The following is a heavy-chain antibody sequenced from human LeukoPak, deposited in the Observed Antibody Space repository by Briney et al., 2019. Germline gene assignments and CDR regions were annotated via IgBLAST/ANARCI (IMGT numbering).Heavy chain of an antibody. CDR3: ARGPVTVTTNNWFDP. CDR2: INHSGST. V-gene: IGHV4-34*01. D-gene: IGHD4-17*01. Sequence: PSETLSLTCAVYGGSFSGYYWSWTRQPPGKGLEWIGEINHSGSTNYNPSLKSRVTISVDTSKNQFSLKLSSVTAADTAVYYCARGPVTVTTNNWFDPWGQGTLVTVSS. J-gene: IGHJ5*02. CDR1: GGSFSGYY.